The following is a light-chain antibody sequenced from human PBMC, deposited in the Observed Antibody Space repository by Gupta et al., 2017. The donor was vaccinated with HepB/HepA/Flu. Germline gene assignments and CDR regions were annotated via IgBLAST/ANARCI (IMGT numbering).Light chain of an antibody. CDR3: QQYSSTPST. CDR2: WAS. J-gene: IGKJ3*01. V-gene: IGKV4-1*01. Sequence: DIVMTQSPDSLAVFLGEMATINCKSSQIVLYSSNNKNYLAWYQQKPGQPPKLLIYWASTRESGVPDRFSGGGSGTDFTLTISSLQAEDVAVYYCQQYSSTPSTFGPGTKVDIK. CDR1: QIVLYSSNNKNY.